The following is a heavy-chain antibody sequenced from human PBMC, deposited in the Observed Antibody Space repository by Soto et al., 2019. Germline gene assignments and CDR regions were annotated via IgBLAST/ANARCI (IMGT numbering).Heavy chain of an antibody. CDR3: ARESLDRDDAFDI. Sequence: QVQLVQSGAEVKKPGASVKVSCKASGYTFIGYYMHWVRQAPGQGLEWMGWINPNSGGTNSAQEFQGRVTMTRDTSISTAYMELSRLRYDDTAVYYCARESLDRDDAFDIWGQGTMVTVS. V-gene: IGHV1-2*02. D-gene: IGHD1-1*01. J-gene: IGHJ3*02. CDR2: INPNSGGT. CDR1: GYTFIGYY.